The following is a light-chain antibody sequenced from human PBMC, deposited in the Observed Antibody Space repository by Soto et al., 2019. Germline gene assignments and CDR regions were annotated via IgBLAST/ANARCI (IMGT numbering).Light chain of an antibody. CDR3: NSFRRGSTL. Sequence: QSALTQPASASGSPVQSITISCTGTSSDVGGYNYVSWYQQHPGKAPKLMIYEVSNRPSGVTNRFSGSKSGNTASLTISGLHAEDEAEYYCNSFRRGSTLFGTGTKVPVL. CDR2: EVS. J-gene: IGLJ1*01. V-gene: IGLV2-14*01. CDR1: SSDVGGYNY.